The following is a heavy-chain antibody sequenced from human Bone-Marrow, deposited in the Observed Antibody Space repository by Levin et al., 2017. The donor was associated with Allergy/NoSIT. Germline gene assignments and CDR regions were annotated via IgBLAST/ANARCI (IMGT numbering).Heavy chain of an antibody. Sequence: PGGSLRLSCAASGFTFKDYSMTWVRQAPGKGLEWVSYISSGSPIHYVDSVKGRCTISRDNAKNSLYLQINHLRAEDTAVYYCAKVSYDSGSFFHLDHWGLGTLVTVSS. CDR2: ISSGSPI. V-gene: IGHV3-69-1*02. CDR1: GFTFKDYS. J-gene: IGHJ4*02. CDR3: AKVSYDSGSFFHLDH. D-gene: IGHD3-10*01.